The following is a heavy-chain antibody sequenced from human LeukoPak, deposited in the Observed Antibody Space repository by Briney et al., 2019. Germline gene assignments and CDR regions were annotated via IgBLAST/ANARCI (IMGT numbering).Heavy chain of an antibody. CDR1: GGSISSGTYF. D-gene: IGHD3-10*01. V-gene: IGHV4-31*03. CDR2: IHYRGST. CDR3: ARGYYYGSGSYYKDY. Sequence: SQTLSLTCTVSGGSISSGTYFWTWIRQHPGKGLEWIGYIHYRGSTYYNPSLKSRVTISVDTSKNQFSLKLSSVIAADTAVYFCARGYYYGSGSYYKDYWGQGTLVTVSS. J-gene: IGHJ4*02.